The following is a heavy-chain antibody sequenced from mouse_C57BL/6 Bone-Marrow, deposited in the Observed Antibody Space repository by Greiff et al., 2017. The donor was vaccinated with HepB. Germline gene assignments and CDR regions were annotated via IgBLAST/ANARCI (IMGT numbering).Heavy chain of an antibody. V-gene: IGHV1-69*01. CDR1: GYTFTSYW. Sequence: QVQLQQSGAELVMPGASVKLSCKASGYTFTSYWMHWVKQRPGQGLEWIGEIDPSDSYTNYNQKFKGKSTLTVDKSSSTAYMQLSSLTSEDSAVYYCARSRFAYWGQGTLVTVSA. CDR3: ARSRFAY. CDR2: IDPSDSYT. J-gene: IGHJ3*01.